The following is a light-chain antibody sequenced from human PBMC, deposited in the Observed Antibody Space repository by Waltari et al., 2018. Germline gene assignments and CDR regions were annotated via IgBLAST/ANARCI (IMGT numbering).Light chain of an antibody. CDR2: DVN. Sequence: QTALTQTPTVSGSPGQSITLSCSGTSSDIGNYKLVSWYQQHPGKAPTLMIYDVNKRPSGVSNRFSGSKSGNTAFLTISGLQTADEADYYCCSYAGSAISVFGGGTKLTVL. CDR3: CSYAGSAISV. V-gene: IGLV2-23*02. J-gene: IGLJ3*02. CDR1: SSDIGNYKL.